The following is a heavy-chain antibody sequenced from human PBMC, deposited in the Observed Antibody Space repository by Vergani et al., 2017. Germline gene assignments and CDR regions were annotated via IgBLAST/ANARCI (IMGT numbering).Heavy chain of an antibody. CDR2: IYTSGSI. CDR1: GGSISSGSYY. CDR3: ARGITIFGGGGLFDP. D-gene: IGHD3-3*01. V-gene: IGHV4-61*02. Sequence: QVQLQESGPGLVPPSQTLSLTCTVSGGSISSGSYYWSWIRQPAGTGLEWIGCIYTSGSIKYNPSLKSRVTMSVDTSKNQFSLKLSSVTAADTALFYCARGITIFGGGGLFDPWGQGTLVTVSS. J-gene: IGHJ5*02.